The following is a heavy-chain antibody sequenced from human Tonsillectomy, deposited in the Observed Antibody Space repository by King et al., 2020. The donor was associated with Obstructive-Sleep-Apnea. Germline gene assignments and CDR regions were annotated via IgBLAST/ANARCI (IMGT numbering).Heavy chain of an antibody. J-gene: IGHJ5*02. CDR3: ARDPNYYDSSGTSWFDP. CDR2: ISSSSSYI. V-gene: IGHV3-21*01. D-gene: IGHD3-22*01. Sequence: VQLVQSGGGLVKPGGSLRLSCAASGFTFSSYSMNWVRQAPGKGLEWVSSISSSSSYIYYADSVKGRFTISRDNAKNSLYLQMNSLRAEDTAVYYCARDPNYYDSSGTSWFDPWGQGTLGTVSS. CDR1: GFTFSSYS.